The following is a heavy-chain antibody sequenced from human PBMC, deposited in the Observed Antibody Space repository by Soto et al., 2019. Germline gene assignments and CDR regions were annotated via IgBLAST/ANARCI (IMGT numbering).Heavy chain of an antibody. CDR3: ARVGGYSYGLVDY. V-gene: IGHV4-59*01. CDR2: IYYSGST. Sequence: PSETLSLTCTVSGGSISSYYWSWIRQPPGKGLEWIGYIYYSGSTNYNPSPKSRVTISVDTSKNQFSLKLSSVTAADTAVYYCARVGGYSYGLVDYWGQGTLVTVS. J-gene: IGHJ4*02. CDR1: GGSISSYY. D-gene: IGHD5-18*01.